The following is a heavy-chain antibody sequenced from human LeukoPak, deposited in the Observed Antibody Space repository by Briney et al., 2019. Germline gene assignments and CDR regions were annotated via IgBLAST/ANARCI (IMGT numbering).Heavy chain of an antibody. V-gene: IGHV4-59*08. CDR3: ARSKDSIWNDWYFDL. Sequence: PSETLSLTCTVSGGSISSYYWSWIRQPPGKGLEWIGYIYYSGSTNYNPSLKSRVTISVDTSKNQFSLKLSSVTAADTAVYYCARSKDSIWNDWYFDLWGRGTLVTVSS. CDR1: GGSISSYY. D-gene: IGHD1-1*01. CDR2: IYYSGST. J-gene: IGHJ2*01.